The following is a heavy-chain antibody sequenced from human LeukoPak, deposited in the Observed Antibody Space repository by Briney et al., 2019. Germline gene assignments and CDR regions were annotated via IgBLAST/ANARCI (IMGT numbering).Heavy chain of an antibody. CDR3: ARRFDS. CDR1: GFTVSDYE. V-gene: IGHV3-48*03. Sequence: GGSLRLSCLVSGFTVSDYEMNWVRQAPGKGPEWVSYISRSGTIYYADSVKGRFTVSRDNAKNSVFLQMNSLRVEDSALYYCARRFDSWGQGTLVTVSS. CDR2: ISRSGTI. J-gene: IGHJ4*02.